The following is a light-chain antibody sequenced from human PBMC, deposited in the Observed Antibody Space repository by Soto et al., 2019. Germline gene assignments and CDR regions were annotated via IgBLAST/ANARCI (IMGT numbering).Light chain of an antibody. CDR2: GAS. J-gene: IGKJ4*01. V-gene: IGKV3-20*01. Sequence: EVVLTQSPGTLSLSPGDRATLSCRASQSVTSTYLGWYQQKPGQAPSLLIYGASRRATGIPDRFRGSGSGTDFTLTISGLAPGDFAVYYCQQYATFGGGTKVEIK. CDR1: QSVTSTY. CDR3: QQYAT.